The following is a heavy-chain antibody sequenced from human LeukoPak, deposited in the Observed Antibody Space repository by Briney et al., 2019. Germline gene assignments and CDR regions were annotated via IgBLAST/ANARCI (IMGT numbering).Heavy chain of an antibody. CDR1: GFTFSSYA. V-gene: IGHV3-23*01. J-gene: IGHJ4*02. CDR3: AKISYYSSGYYYLDY. Sequence: PGGSLRLSCAASGFTFSSYAMSWVRQAPGKGLEWVSAISGSGGSTYYADSVKGRFTISRDNSKNTLYLHMNSLRAEDTAVYYGAKISYYSSGYYYLDYWGQGTLVTVSS. D-gene: IGHD3-22*01. CDR2: ISGSGGST.